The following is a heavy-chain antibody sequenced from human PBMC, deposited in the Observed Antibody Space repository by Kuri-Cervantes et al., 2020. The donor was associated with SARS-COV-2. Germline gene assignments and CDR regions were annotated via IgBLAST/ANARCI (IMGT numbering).Heavy chain of an antibody. D-gene: IGHD3-3*01. Sequence: ASVKVSCKASGYTFTSYGISWVRQAPGQGLEWMGWISAYNGNTNYAQKLQGRVTMTTDTSTSTAYMELRSLRSDDTAVYYCARWAPGGYDFWSGPLDYRGQGTLVTDSS. V-gene: IGHV1-18*01. CDR3: ARWAPGGYDFWSGPLDY. J-gene: IGHJ4*02. CDR2: ISAYNGNT. CDR1: GYTFTSYG.